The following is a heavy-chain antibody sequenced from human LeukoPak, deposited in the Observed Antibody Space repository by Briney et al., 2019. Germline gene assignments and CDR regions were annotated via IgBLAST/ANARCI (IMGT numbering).Heavy chain of an antibody. CDR1: RFPFSSYD. Sequence: PGGSLRLFCAASRFPFSSYDMLWVRQATGKGLEWVSAIGTAGDTYYPGSVKGRFTISRENAKNSLYLQMNSLRAGGTAVYYCARSLDSGYDWGPIGYWGQGTLVTVSS. V-gene: IGHV3-13*04. J-gene: IGHJ4*02. CDR3: ARSLDSGYDWGPIGY. CDR2: IGTAGDT. D-gene: IGHD5-12*01.